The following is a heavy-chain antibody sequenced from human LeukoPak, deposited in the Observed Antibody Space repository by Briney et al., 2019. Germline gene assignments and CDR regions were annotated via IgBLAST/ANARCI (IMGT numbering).Heavy chain of an antibody. Sequence: LTGGSLRLSCTASGFTFSDYWMTWVRQAPGKGLEWVANIDGVGTDEGYAGSVKGRFTISRDNAKNSLFLQMNSLRAEDTAVYYCARVTVTNPVCDYWGQGTLVTVSS. CDR2: IDGVGTDE. CDR3: ARVTVTNPVCDY. V-gene: IGHV3-7*03. J-gene: IGHJ4*02. CDR1: GFTFSDYW. D-gene: IGHD4-17*01.